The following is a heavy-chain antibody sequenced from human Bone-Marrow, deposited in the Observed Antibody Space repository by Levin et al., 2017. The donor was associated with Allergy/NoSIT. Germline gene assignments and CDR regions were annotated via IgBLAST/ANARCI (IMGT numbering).Heavy chain of an antibody. CDR1: GYTFTDYY. V-gene: IGHV1-2*02. J-gene: IGHJ4*02. D-gene: IGHD5-18*01. CDR3: TRDAFDTAKLGHSI. Sequence: PRASVKVSCKASGYTFTDYYMHWVRQAPGQGLEWMGWINPDSGATKYAPKFQGRVTMTRDTSIGTAYMELSSLRSGDTAVYYCTRDAFDTAKLGHSIWGQGTLVTVSS. CDR2: INPDSGAT.